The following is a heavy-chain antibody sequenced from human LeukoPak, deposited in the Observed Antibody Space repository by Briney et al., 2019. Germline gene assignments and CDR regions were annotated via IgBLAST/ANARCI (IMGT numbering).Heavy chain of an antibody. J-gene: IGHJ6*02. Sequence: ASVKVSCTVSGYTFTSYVINWVRQATGQGLEWMGWMNPNSGNTVYAQKFQGRVTMTRNTSISTAYMELSSLRSEDTAVYYCARAHPTPIEQQHHYTADLYYYYYYGMDVWGQGTTVTVSS. CDR3: ARAHPTPIEQQHHYTADLYYYYYYGMDV. CDR1: GYTFTSYV. V-gene: IGHV1-8*01. CDR2: MNPNSGNT. D-gene: IGHD2-2*02.